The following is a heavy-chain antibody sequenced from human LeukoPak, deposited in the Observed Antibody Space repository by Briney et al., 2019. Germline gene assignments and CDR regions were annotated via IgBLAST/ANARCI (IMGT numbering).Heavy chain of an antibody. Sequence: ASVKVSCKASGGTFSSYAISWVRQAPGQGLEWMGGIIPIFGTANYAQKFQGRVTITADESTSTAYMELSSLRSEDTAVYYCARVVGYYYSSVYLTDWSFDLWGRGTLVIVSS. CDR2: IIPIFGTA. CDR1: GGTFSSYA. CDR3: ARVVGYYYSSVYLTDWSFDL. D-gene: IGHD3-22*01. J-gene: IGHJ2*01. V-gene: IGHV1-69*13.